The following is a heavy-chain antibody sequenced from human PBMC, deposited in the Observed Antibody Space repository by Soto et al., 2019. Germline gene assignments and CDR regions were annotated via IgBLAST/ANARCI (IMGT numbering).Heavy chain of an antibody. V-gene: IGHV4-28*01. Sequence: SSETLSLTCAVSGFSIGSNNWWGWIRQPPGKGLEWIENIYYSGTTQFNLALKSRVTMSIDGAGNKFCLRLSSVTAADTAVYYCARKEKKPAAIWNWGQGTLVTVSS. D-gene: IGHD2-2*01. CDR1: GFSIGSNNW. J-gene: IGHJ4*02. CDR2: IYYSGTT. CDR3: ARKEKKPAAIWN.